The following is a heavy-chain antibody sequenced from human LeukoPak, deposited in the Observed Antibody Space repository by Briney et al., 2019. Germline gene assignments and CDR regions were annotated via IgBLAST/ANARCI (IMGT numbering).Heavy chain of an antibody. J-gene: IGHJ4*02. Sequence: GGSLRLSCVASGHTFGTYAMSWVRQAPGKGLEWVAFIRYDGSNKFYADSVKGRFTISRDNSKNTLYLQMNSLRAEDTAVYYCAWDSDDYYGSGSYPRYWGQGTLVTVSS. CDR1: GHTFGTYA. D-gene: IGHD3-10*01. CDR3: AWDSDDYYGSGSYPRY. CDR2: IRYDGSNK. V-gene: IGHV3-30*02.